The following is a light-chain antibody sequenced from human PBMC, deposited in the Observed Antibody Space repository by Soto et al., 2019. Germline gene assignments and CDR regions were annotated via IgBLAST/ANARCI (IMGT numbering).Light chain of an antibody. Sequence: EIVLIQSPATLSLSPGEGATLSCRASQSVGSNLAWYQQNPGQAPRLLIFDASNRATGIPARFSGSGSGTDFILAISSLEPEDFVVYYCQQHSNWPLTFGGGTKVDIK. CDR2: DAS. CDR3: QQHSNWPLT. J-gene: IGKJ4*01. CDR1: QSVGSN. V-gene: IGKV3-11*01.